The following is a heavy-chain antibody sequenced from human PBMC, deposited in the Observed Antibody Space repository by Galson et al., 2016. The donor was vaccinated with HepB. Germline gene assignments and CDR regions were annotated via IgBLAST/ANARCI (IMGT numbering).Heavy chain of an antibody. CDR2: ISYDGGNE. CDR1: GFTFSSFG. D-gene: IGHD4-23*01. CDR3: ARGASSGNNRYFYYMDV. Sequence: SLRLSCAASGFTFSSFGLHWVRQAPGKVLEWVALISYDGGNEYYADSVKGRFTISRDNSKNTLYLQMNSLRAEDTAVYYCARGASSGNNRYFYYMDVWGKGTTVTVSS. V-gene: IGHV3-30-3*01. J-gene: IGHJ6*03.